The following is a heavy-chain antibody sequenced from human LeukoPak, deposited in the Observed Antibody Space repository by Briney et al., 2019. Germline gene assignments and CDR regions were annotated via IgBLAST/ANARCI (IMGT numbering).Heavy chain of an antibody. CDR1: GFTLSGSA. J-gene: IGHJ4*02. V-gene: IGHV3-73*01. D-gene: IGHD3-10*01. CDR2: LRSTANGYAT. Sequence: PGRSLRLSCAASGFTLSGSALLWVRQASGKGLDWVVRLRSTANGYATAYAASVKGRFTISRDDSKNTAYLQMDSLKTEDTAVYYCTGNYYGSGSDADFDYWGQGTLVTVSS. CDR3: TGNYYGSGSDADFDY.